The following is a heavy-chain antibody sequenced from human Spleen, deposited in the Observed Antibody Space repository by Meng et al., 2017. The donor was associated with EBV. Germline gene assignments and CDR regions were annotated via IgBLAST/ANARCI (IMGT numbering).Heavy chain of an antibody. J-gene: IGHJ4*02. Sequence: QVELVQSGAEVKKPGVSVKVSRKASGYTFTVYYNPWVRQAPGQGLEWMGRINPDSGATKYAQKFQGRVTMTRDTSISTAFMEVSRLRSDDTALYYCAREEGIAVAGTHGYRGQGTLVTVSS. V-gene: IGHV1-2*06. CDR2: INPDSGAT. CDR3: AREEGIAVAGTHGY. CDR1: GYTFTVYY. D-gene: IGHD6-19*01.